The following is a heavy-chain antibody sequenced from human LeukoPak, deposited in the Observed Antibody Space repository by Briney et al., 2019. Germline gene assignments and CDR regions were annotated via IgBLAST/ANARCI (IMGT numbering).Heavy chain of an antibody. V-gene: IGHV4-31*03. CDR1: GGSISSGGYS. Sequence: SETLSLTCTVSGGSISSGGYSWSWIRQHPGKGLEWIGYIYYSGSTYYNPSLKSRVTIPVDTSKNQFSLKLSSVTAADTAVYYCARAGYYGSGSYHNWFDPWGQGTLVTVSS. CDR3: ARAGYYGSGSYHNWFDP. CDR2: IYYSGST. D-gene: IGHD3-10*01. J-gene: IGHJ5*02.